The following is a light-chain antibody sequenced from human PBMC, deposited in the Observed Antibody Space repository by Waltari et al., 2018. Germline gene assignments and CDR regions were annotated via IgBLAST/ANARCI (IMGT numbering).Light chain of an antibody. CDR2: DVS. V-gene: IGLV2-14*03. Sequence: QSALTQPASVSGSPGQSITISCTGTSSDVGTYNYVSWYQQHPGKAPKLIIFDVSIRPSGVSNRFSGSKSGNTASLTISGLQAEDEADYYCSSYISSSTLELFGGGTSLTVL. J-gene: IGLJ2*01. CDR3: SSYISSSTLEL. CDR1: SSDVGTYNY.